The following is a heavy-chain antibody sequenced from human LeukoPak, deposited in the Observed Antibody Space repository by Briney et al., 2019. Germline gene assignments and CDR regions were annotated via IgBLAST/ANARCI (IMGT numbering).Heavy chain of an antibody. J-gene: IGHJ4*02. CDR2: INPFDGST. CDR1: GYTFTNYY. V-gene: IGHV1-46*01. Sequence: ASVKVSFKTSGYTFTNYYMHWVRQAPGQGLEWMGIINPFDGSTTYAQKFQGRVTMTRDSSTSTVYMGLSSLRSEDTAVYYCAREATAAGTLGDYWGQGTLVTVSS. CDR3: AREATAAGTLGDY. D-gene: IGHD6-13*01.